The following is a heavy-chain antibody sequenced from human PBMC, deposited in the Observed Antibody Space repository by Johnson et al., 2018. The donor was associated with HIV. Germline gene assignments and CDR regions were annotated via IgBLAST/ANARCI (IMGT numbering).Heavy chain of an antibody. D-gene: IGHD6-25*01. CDR3: ARDETQRRYALTAFDI. J-gene: IGHJ3*02. V-gene: IGHV3-7*03. CDR1: GFTFDDYA. Sequence: EVQVLESGGGVVRPGESLRLSCAASGFTFDDYAMHWVRQAPGKGLEWVANIKQDGSEKYYVDSVKGRFTIFRDNAKNSLYLQMNSLRAEDTAFYYCARDETQRRYALTAFDIWGQGTLVTVSS. CDR2: IKQDGSEK.